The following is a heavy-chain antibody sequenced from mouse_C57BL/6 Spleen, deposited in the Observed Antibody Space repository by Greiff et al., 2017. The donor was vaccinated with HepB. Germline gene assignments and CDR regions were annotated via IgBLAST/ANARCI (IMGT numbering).Heavy chain of an antibody. D-gene: IGHD2-5*01. V-gene: IGHV1-80*01. CDR2: IYPGDGDT. CDR3: ARLRYSNYGGYFDY. CDR1: GYAFSSYW. J-gene: IGHJ2*01. Sequence: VQLQQSGAELVKPGASVKISCKASGYAFSSYWMNWVKQRPGKGLEWIGQIYPGDGDTNYNGKFKGKATLTADKSSSTAYMQLSSLTSEDSAVYFGARLRYSNYGGYFDYWGQGTTLTVSS.